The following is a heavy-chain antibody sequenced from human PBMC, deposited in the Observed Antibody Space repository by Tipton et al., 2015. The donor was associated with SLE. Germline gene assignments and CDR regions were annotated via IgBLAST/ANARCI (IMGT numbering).Heavy chain of an antibody. CDR3: ARRMAARLSYFDY. D-gene: IGHD6-6*01. Sequence: GLVKPSETLSLTCTVSGGSISSYYWTWIRQTPGKGLEWIGSVYYSGSTNYNPSLKSRVTISVDASKDQFSLRLNSVTAADTAVYFCARRMAARLSYFDYWGQGTLVTVSS. CDR2: VYYSGST. CDR1: GGSISSYY. V-gene: IGHV4-59*01. J-gene: IGHJ4*02.